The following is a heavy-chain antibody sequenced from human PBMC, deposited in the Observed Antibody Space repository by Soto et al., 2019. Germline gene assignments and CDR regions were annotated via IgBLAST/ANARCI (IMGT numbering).Heavy chain of an antibody. CDR3: AKDFHVDSGSYRVYYFDY. CDR1: GFTFSSYA. V-gene: IGHV3-23*01. J-gene: IGHJ4*02. D-gene: IGHD1-26*01. CDR2: ISGSGGST. Sequence: EVQLLESGGGLVQPGGSLRLSCAASGFTFSSYAMSWVRQAPGKGLEWVSAISGSGGSTYYADSVKGRFTISRDNSKNTLYLQMNSLRAEDTAVYYCAKDFHVDSGSYRVYYFDYWCQETLVTVSS.